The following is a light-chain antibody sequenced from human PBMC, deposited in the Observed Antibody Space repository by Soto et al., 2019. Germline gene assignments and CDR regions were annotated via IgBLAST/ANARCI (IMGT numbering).Light chain of an antibody. CDR2: GAS. CDR3: QQYYNWPRT. Sequence: ILPTPYTGTLSLSSGDTATLSCRASQSLGSDLAWHQQKPGQAPRLLIFGASARPTGIPARISGSGSGTEFTLTISSLRSEDFAVYFCQQYYNWPRTFGQGTMVDI. CDR1: QSLGSD. J-gene: IGKJ1*01. V-gene: IGKV3-15*01.